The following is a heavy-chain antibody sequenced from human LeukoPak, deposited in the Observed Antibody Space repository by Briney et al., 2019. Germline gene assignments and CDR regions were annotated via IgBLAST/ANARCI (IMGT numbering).Heavy chain of an antibody. Sequence: PSETLSLTCTVSGGSISSGSYYRSWIRQPAGKGLEWIGRIYTSGSTNYNPSLKSRVTISVDTSKNQFSLKLSSVTAADTAVYYCARDAFVTIFGVVTKNYYMDVWGKGTTVTVSS. CDR3: ARDAFVTIFGVVTKNYYMDV. J-gene: IGHJ6*03. CDR1: GGSISSGSYY. V-gene: IGHV4-61*02. D-gene: IGHD3-3*01. CDR2: IYTSGST.